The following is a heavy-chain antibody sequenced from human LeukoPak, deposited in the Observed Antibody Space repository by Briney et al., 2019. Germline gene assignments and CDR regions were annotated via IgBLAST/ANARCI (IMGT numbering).Heavy chain of an antibody. CDR3: ARSPMAAAGRTPRHL. CDR1: GGSISSSSYY. Sequence: SETLSLTCTVSGGSISSSSYYCGWIRQPPGKGLEWIGSIYYSGSTYYNPSLKSRVTISVDTSKNQFSLKLSSVTAADTAVYYCARSPMAAAGRTPRHLWGQGTLVTVSS. V-gene: IGHV4-39*01. D-gene: IGHD6-13*01. J-gene: IGHJ4*02. CDR2: IYYSGST.